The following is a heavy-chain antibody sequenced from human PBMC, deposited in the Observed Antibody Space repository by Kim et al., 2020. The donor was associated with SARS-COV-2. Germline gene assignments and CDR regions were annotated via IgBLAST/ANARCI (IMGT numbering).Heavy chain of an antibody. Sequence: SETLSLTCTVSGGSISSSSYYWGWIRQPPGKGLEWIGSIYYSGSTYYNPSLKSRVTISVDTSKNQFSLKLSSVTAADTAVYYCARVGGVGYSGYDYPIDYWGQGTLVTVSS. CDR2: IYYSGST. V-gene: IGHV4-39*01. D-gene: IGHD5-12*01. CDR3: ARVGGVGYSGYDYPIDY. CDR1: GGSISSSSYY. J-gene: IGHJ4*02.